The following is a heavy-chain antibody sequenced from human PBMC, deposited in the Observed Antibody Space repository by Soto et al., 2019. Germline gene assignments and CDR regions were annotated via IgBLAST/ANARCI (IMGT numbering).Heavy chain of an antibody. CDR1: GFTFSSYW. CDR2: ITSDGSDT. D-gene: IGHD3-10*01. Sequence: EVQLVESGGGLVQPGGSLRLSCAASGFTFSSYWMHWVRQAPVKGLVWVSRITSDGSDTTYADSVKGRFTISRDNAKNTLLLQLNSLRAEDTAVYYCARDKVPFYGPGSFAYWGQGTLVTVSS. V-gene: IGHV3-74*01. CDR3: ARDKVPFYGPGSFAY. J-gene: IGHJ4*02.